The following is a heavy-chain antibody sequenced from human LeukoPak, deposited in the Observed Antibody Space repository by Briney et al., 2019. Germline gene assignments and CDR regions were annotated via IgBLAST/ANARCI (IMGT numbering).Heavy chain of an antibody. J-gene: IGHJ6*03. CDR1: GFTFNGFW. CDR3: TRDALYGDPSYYYMAV. V-gene: IGHV3-7*01. Sequence: GGSLRLSCAASGFTFNGFWMSWVRQAPGKGLEWVANIKQDGSDIYYLGSVRGRFTISRDNAMNTLYLQMNSLRAEDTAVYYCTRDALYGDPSYYYMAVWSKGTTVTVSS. CDR2: IKQDGSDI. D-gene: IGHD4-17*01.